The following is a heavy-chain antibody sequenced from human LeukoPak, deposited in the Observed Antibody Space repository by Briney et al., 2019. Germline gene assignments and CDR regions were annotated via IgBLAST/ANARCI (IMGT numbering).Heavy chain of an antibody. CDR1: GGTFSSYA. J-gene: IGHJ4*02. V-gene: IGHV1-8*02. CDR3: ARASSGYDYPDY. CDR2: MNPNSGNT. Sequence: EASVKVSCKASGGTFSSYAINWVRQATGQGLEWMGWMNPNSGNTGYAQKFQGRVTMTRNTSISTAYMELSSLRSEDTAVYYCARASSGYDYPDYWGQGTLVTVSS. D-gene: IGHD5-12*01.